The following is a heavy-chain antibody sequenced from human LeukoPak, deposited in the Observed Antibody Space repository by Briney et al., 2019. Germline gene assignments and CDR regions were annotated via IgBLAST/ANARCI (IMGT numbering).Heavy chain of an antibody. V-gene: IGHV4-39*07. J-gene: IGHJ6*03. CDR2: INHSGST. CDR1: GVSISSSNSY. Sequence: PSETLSLTCTVSGVSISSSNSYWGWIRQPPGKGLEWIGEINHSGSTNYNPSLKSRVTISVDTSKNQFSLKLSSVTAADTAVYYCARGPFGVVIPSWYYYYYYMDVWGKGTTVTVSS. CDR3: ARGPFGVVIPSWYYYYYYMDV. D-gene: IGHD3-3*01.